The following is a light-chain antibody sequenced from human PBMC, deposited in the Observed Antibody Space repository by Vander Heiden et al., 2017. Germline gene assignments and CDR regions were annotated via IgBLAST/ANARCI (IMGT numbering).Light chain of an antibody. CDR1: NLGDKY. CDR2: QDS. Sequence: SYELTQPPSVSVSPGQTARLTCSGDNLGDKYACWYQQKPGQSPVLVIYQDSKRPSGIPERFSGSNSGNTATLTISGTQAMDEADYYCQAWDSSTSVVFGGGTKLTVL. V-gene: IGLV3-1*01. CDR3: QAWDSSTSVV. J-gene: IGLJ2*01.